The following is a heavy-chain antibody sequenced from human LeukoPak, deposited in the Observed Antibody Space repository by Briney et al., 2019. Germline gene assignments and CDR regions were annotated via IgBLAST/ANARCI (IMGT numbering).Heavy chain of an antibody. CDR1: GVSISAYS. Sequence: PSETLPLTCTVSGVSISAYSWSWIRQPPGKGLEWIGYIKNDGVTNYHPSLKSRVSISVDTTKSQFSLILSSVTAADTAVYYCARRFTGSRSDSEFDYWGQGTLVTVSS. D-gene: IGHD3-10*01. J-gene: IGHJ4*02. V-gene: IGHV4-59*08. CDR3: ARRFTGSRSDSEFDY. CDR2: IKNDGVT.